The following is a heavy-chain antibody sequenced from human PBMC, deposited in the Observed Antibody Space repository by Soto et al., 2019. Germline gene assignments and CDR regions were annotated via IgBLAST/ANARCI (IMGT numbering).Heavy chain of an antibody. CDR1: GFTFSSYG. J-gene: IGHJ4*02. CDR2: IWYDGSNK. CDR3: ARGMGAYCGGDCYPFDY. Sequence: QVQLVESGGGVVQPGRSLRLSCAASGFTFSSYGMHWVRQAPGKGLEWVAVIWYDGSNKYYADSVKGRFTISRDNSKNTLYLQMNSLRAEDTAVYYCARGMGAYCGGDCYPFDYWGQGTLVTVSS. V-gene: IGHV3-33*01. D-gene: IGHD2-21*02.